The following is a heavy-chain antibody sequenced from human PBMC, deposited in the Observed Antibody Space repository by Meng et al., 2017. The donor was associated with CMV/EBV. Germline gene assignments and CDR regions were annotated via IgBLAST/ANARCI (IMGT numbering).Heavy chain of an antibody. CDR2: IWYDGSNK. V-gene: IGHV3-33*06. CDR3: AKISGRTVSPYCSSTSCYTGRGYFDY. J-gene: IGHJ4*02. CDR1: GFTFSSYG. D-gene: IGHD2-2*02. Sequence: GGSLRLSCAASGFTFSSYGMHWVRQAPGKGLEWVAVIWYDGSNKYYADSVKGRFTISRDNSKNTLYLQMNSLRAEDTAVYYCAKISGRTVSPYCSSTSCYTGRGYFDYWGQGTLVTVSS.